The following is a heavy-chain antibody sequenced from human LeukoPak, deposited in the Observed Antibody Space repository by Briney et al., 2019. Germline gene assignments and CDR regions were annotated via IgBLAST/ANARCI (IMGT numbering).Heavy chain of an antibody. D-gene: IGHD3-22*01. CDR3: ARGYYYDSSGFDY. CDR2: ISGSGGRT. J-gene: IGHJ4*02. V-gene: IGHV3-23*01. CDR1: GFTFSSYG. Sequence: GGSLRLSCAASGFTFSSYGMSWVRQAPGKGLEWVSAISGSGGRTHYADSVRGRFTFSRDNSKNTLYLQMDSLRAEDTAVYYCARGYYYDSSGFDYWGQGTLVTVSS.